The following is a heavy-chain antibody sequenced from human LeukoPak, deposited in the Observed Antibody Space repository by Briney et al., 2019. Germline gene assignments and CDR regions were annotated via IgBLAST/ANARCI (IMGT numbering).Heavy chain of an antibody. D-gene: IGHD6-13*01. CDR1: GYTFTSYG. J-gene: IGHJ4*02. V-gene: IGHV1-18*01. CDR3: ARDKLAAGTDY. Sequence: ASVKVSCKASGYTFTSYGIRWVRQAPGQGLEWMGWISAYNGNTNYAQKRQGRVTMTTDTSTSTAYMELRSLRSDDTAVYYCARDKLAAGTDYWGQGTLVTVSS. CDR2: ISAYNGNT.